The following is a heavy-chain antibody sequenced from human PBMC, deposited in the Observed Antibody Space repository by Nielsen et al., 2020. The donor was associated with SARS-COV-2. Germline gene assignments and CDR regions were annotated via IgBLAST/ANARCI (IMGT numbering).Heavy chain of an antibody. V-gene: IGHV3-30*04. Sequence: GGSLRLSCAASGFTFSSYAMHWVRPAPGKGLEWVAVISYDGSNKYYADSVKGRFTISRDNSKNALYLQMNSLRAEDTAVYYCARWKQQLDAIQLDYWGQGTLVTVSS. CDR3: ARWKQQLDAIQLDY. CDR2: ISYDGSNK. J-gene: IGHJ4*02. CDR1: GFTFSSYA. D-gene: IGHD6-13*01.